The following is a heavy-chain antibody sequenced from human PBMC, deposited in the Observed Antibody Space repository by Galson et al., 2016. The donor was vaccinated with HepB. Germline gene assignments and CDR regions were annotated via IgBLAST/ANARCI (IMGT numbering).Heavy chain of an antibody. CDR2: IKSNTDGGTT. Sequence: SLRLSCAASGFTFSNAWMSWVRQAPGKGLEWVGRIKSNTDGGTTDYAAPVKGRFTISRDDSKNTLYLQMNSLKTEDTAVYYCITDSEGIRGQGTLVTVSS. J-gene: IGHJ4*02. CDR1: GFTFSNAW. CDR3: ITDSEGI. V-gene: IGHV3-15*01. D-gene: IGHD3-10*01.